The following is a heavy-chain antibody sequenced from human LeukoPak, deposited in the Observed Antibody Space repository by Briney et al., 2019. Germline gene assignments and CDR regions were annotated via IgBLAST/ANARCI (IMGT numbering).Heavy chain of an antibody. CDR3: ARHTSYGDYYASFDY. J-gene: IGHJ4*02. CDR2: IYDSGST. Sequence: SETLSLTCAVSGGSISSDGYSWSWIRQPPGKGLEWIGYIYDSGSTYYNPSLKSRVTISVDTSKNQFSLKLSSVTAADTAVYYCARHTSYGDYYASFDYWGQGTLVTVSS. D-gene: IGHD4-17*01. CDR1: GGSISSDGYS. V-gene: IGHV4-30-4*07.